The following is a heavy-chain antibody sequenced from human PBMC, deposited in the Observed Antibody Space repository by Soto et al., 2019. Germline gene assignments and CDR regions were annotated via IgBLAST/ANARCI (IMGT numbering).Heavy chain of an antibody. CDR3: ARESEDLTSNFDY. J-gene: IGHJ4*02. CDR1: GFTFTRYI. Sequence: GGSLRLSCAASGFTFTRYIRNWVRQAPGKGLEWVSSISSTTNYIYFGDSMKGRFTISRDNAKNSLYLEMNRLRAEDTAVYYCARESEDLTSNFDYWGQGTLVTVSS. CDR2: ISSTTNYI. V-gene: IGHV3-21*06.